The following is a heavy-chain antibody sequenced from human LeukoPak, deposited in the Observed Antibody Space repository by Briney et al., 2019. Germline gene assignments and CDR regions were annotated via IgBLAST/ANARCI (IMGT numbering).Heavy chain of an antibody. CDR1: GFTFSDYY. Sequence: GGSLRLSCAASGFTFSDYYMSWIRQAPGKGLEWVSYISSSVSTIYYADSVKGRFTISRDNAKNSLYLQMNSLRAEDTAVYYCARALNPGYCSSTSCYPNWFDPWGQGTLVTVSS. V-gene: IGHV3-11*01. J-gene: IGHJ5*02. CDR3: ARALNPGYCSSTSCYPNWFDP. CDR2: ISSSVSTI. D-gene: IGHD2-2*01.